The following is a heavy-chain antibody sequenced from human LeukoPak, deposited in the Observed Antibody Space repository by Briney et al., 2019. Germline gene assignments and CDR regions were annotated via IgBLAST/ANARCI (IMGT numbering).Heavy chain of an antibody. Sequence: PGGSLRLSCAASGFTFSYYAMSWVRQAPGQGLECVSAITAGGDTTYYADSVKGRFTISRDNSRNTLYLQLNALRAEDTAVYYCAKAYGSNGYYQLPIDFWGQGTLVTVSS. V-gene: IGHV3-23*01. CDR3: AKAYGSNGYYQLPIDF. J-gene: IGHJ4*02. CDR1: GFTFSYYA. D-gene: IGHD3-22*01. CDR2: ITAGGDTT.